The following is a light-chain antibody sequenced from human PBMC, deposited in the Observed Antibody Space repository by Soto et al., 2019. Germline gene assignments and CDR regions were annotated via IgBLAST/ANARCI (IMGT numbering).Light chain of an antibody. V-gene: IGKV1-33*01. J-gene: IGKJ1*01. CDR1: QDITNS. CDR3: QHYNSYSEA. CDR2: DVS. Sequence: DIQVPQSPSSLSASVGDRVTITCQASQDITNSLNWYQQKPGKAPKLLIYDVSNVQTGVPSRFSGRGSGTEFTLTISSLQPDDFATYYCQHYNSYSEAFGQGTKVDIK.